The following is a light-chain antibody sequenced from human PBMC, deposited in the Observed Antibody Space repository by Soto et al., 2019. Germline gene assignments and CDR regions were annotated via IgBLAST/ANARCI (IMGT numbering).Light chain of an antibody. V-gene: IGKV1-5*01. CDR2: AAS. J-gene: IGKJ1*01. Sequence: DIQMTQSPSTLSASMGDRVTITCRASQSIGYWLAWYQQKPGKAPNLLIYAASTLETGVQSRFSGSGFGTEFTLTIASLQPDDSATYYCKQYNSFSKTFGRGTKVDIK. CDR1: QSIGYW. CDR3: KQYNSFSKT.